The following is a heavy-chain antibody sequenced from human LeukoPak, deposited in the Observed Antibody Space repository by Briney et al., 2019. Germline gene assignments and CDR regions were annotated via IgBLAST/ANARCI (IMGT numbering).Heavy chain of an antibody. CDR2: IIPIFGTA. J-gene: IGHJ6*03. V-gene: IGHV1-69*06. CDR3: AKQGAARQDYYMDV. CDR1: GDSFSSYA. Sequence: ASVKVSCKASGDSFSSYAITWVRQAPGQGLEWLGRIIPIFGTANYPQKFQGRVTITADMLSSTAYIEMTNLTSDDTAVYFCAKQGAARQDYYMDVWGNGTTVSVS. D-gene: IGHD5-18*01.